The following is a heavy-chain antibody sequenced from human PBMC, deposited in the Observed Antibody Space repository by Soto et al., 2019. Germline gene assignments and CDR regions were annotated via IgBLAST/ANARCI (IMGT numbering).Heavy chain of an antibody. CDR2: IRSSGST. V-gene: IGHV4-61*01. J-gene: IGHJ4*02. CDR1: GDSVTSDNKY. CDR3: ARSGGGSGWL. D-gene: IGHD6-19*01. Sequence: QVQLQESGPGLMKPSETLSVTCTVSGDSVTSDNKYWSWIRQPPGKALEWIAYIRSSGSTNYNPSLKSRVTISRDTSKNQFSLKMTSVTAEDTAVYYCARSGGGSGWLGGQGTLVTVSS.